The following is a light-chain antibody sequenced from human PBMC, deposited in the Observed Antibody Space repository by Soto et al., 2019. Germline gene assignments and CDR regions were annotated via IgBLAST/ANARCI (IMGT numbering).Light chain of an antibody. J-gene: IGLJ2*01. Sequence: QPVLTQPPSVSGAPGQRVTISCTGRSSNIGAGYDVHWYQQLPGRAPKLLIYGNTNRPSGVPDRFSGSKSGTSASLAITGLQAEDEADYYCVSFVSSLSVVFGGGTKLTVL. CDR3: VSFVSSLSVV. CDR1: SSNIGAGYD. CDR2: GNT. V-gene: IGLV1-40*01.